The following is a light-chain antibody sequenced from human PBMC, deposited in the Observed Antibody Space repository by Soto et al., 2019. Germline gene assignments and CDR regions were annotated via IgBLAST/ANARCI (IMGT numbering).Light chain of an antibody. CDR1: SSNMGTNT. CDR3: VAWDDSLNGHV. CDR2: VND. V-gene: IGLV1-44*01. Sequence: QSVLTQPPSASGTPGQRVTISCSGGSSNMGTNTVSWYQQVPGTAHKVLIYVNDQRPSGVPDRFSGSNSGTSASLAISGLQPEDEAEYYCVAWDDSLNGHVFGTGTKLTVL. J-gene: IGLJ1*01.